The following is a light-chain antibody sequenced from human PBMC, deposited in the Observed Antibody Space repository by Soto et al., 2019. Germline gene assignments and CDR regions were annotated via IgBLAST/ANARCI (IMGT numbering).Light chain of an antibody. J-gene: IGKJ1*01. CDR2: SAS. V-gene: IGKV3D-15*01. Sequence: EIVFTQSPATLSLSQGERATLSCRASQSVSSYLAWYQQKPGQAPRLLIYSASTRATGIPARFIGSGSATEFTLTISSLQSEDFAVYYCQQYSNWLTWTFGQGTKVDIK. CDR3: QQYSNWLTWT. CDR1: QSVSSY.